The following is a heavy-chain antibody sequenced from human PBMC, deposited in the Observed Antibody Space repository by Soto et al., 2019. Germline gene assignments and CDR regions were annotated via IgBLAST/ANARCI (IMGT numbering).Heavy chain of an antibody. CDR1: GYTFTNFG. J-gene: IGHJ4*02. CDR2: ISAYNGNT. D-gene: IGHD3-16*01. V-gene: IGHV1-18*01. Sequence: QVQLVQSGAEVKKPGASVKVSCKASGYTFTNFGISWVRQAPGQGLEWMGWISAYNGNTNYAQNFQGRVTMTTDNSTSTAYMELRGLRSDDTAVYYWARGGTPIDYWGQGTLVTVSS. CDR3: ARGGTPIDY.